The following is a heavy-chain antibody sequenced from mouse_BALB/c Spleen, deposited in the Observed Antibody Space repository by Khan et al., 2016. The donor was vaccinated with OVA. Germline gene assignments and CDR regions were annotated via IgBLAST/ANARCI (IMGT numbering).Heavy chain of an antibody. CDR2: IWSDGST. V-gene: IGHV2-6*02. CDR3: ARWFDGYSSLYAMDY. Sequence: VQLEESGPGLVAPSQSLSITCTVPGFSLTTYGVHWVRQPPGKGLEWLVVIWSDGSTNYNSVLKSRLSISKDNSKSQVFLKMNSLQTDDTAMYYCARWFDGYSSLYAMDYWGQGTSVTVSS. D-gene: IGHD2-3*01. J-gene: IGHJ4*01. CDR1: GFSLTTYG.